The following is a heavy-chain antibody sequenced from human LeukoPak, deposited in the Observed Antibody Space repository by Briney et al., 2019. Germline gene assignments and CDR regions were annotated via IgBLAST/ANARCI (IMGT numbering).Heavy chain of an antibody. CDR3: AKGASYGTYDAFDF. V-gene: IGHV3-9*03. J-gene: IGHJ3*01. CDR2: ISWNSGSI. CDR1: GFIFDDYA. Sequence: GGSLRLSCAASGFIFDDYAMHWVRQAPGKGLEWVSGISWNSGSIGYADSVKGRFTISRDNAKSSLSLQMNSLRAEDMALYYCAKGASYGTYDAFDFWGQGTMVTVSS. D-gene: IGHD3-16*01.